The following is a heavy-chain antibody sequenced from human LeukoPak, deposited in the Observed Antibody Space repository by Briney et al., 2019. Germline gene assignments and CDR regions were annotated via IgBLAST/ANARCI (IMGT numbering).Heavy chain of an antibody. CDR3: ARAPPPGDYCDY. D-gene: IGHD4-17*01. Sequence: GGSLRLSCAASGFTFSSYSMNWVRQAPGKGLEWVSSITSSSSYIYYADSVKGRFTISRDNSKNTLYLQMNSLRAEDTAVYYCARAPPPGDYCDYWGQGTLVTVSS. V-gene: IGHV3-21*01. J-gene: IGHJ4*02. CDR1: GFTFSSYS. CDR2: ITSSSSYI.